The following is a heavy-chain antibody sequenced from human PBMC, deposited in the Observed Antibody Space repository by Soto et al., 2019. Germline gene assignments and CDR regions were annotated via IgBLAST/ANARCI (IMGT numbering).Heavy chain of an antibody. V-gene: IGHV4-30-4*01. J-gene: IGHJ4*02. Sequence: PSQTRSLTCTVSGGSISSGAFYWNWIREPPGKGLKLIGNIYSRGSTYYNPSLRSRAIMSVDTSQNQFSLKLSSLTAADTAVYFCASADDFSDRFDYWGQGALVTVSS. CDR1: GGSISSGAFY. CDR2: IYSRGST. CDR3: ASADDFSDRFDY. D-gene: IGHD4-17*01.